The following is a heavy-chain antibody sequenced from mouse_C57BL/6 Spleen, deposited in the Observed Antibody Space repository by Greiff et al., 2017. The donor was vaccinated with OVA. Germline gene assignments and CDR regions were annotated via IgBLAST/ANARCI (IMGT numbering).Heavy chain of an antibody. Sequence: EVMLVESGGGLVQPKGSLKLSCAASGFSFNTYAMNWVRQAPGKGLEWVARIRSKSNNYATYYADSVKDRFTISRDDSESMLYLQMNNLKTEDTAMYYSVRSSGYFDYWGQGTTLTVSS. CDR3: VRSSGYFDY. V-gene: IGHV10-1*01. J-gene: IGHJ2*01. D-gene: IGHD3-2*02. CDR2: IRSKSNNYAT. CDR1: GFSFNTYA.